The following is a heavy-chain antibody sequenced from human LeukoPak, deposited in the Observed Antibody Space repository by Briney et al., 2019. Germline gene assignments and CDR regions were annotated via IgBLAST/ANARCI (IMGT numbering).Heavy chain of an antibody. V-gene: IGHV4-38-2*02. J-gene: IGHJ6*03. D-gene: IGHD3-22*01. CDR1: GYSISSGYF. Sequence: SETLSLTCTVSGYSISSGYFWGWIRQPPGKGLECIGTIYHSGSTYYNPSLKSRVTISVDTSKNQFSLKLSSVTAADTAVYYCARHFLAYDSSGYPRRYYYYMDVWGKGTTVTISS. CDR2: IYHSGST. CDR3: ARHFLAYDSSGYPRRYYYYMDV.